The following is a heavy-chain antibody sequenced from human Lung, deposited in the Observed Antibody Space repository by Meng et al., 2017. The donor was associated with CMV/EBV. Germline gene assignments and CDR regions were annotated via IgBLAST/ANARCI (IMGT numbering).Heavy chain of an antibody. CDR2: VTGGGGST. D-gene: IGHD2-2*01. J-gene: IGHJ4*01. Sequence: GGSLRLXXAASGFTFSSYAMTWVRQAPGKGLEWVSVVTGGGGSTYYADSVKGRFTISRDNSENALYLQMNSLRVEDTAIYYCAKGNAEYCSGARCYAFDYWGQRTXVTVAS. CDR3: AKGNAEYCSGARCYAFDY. V-gene: IGHV3-23*01. CDR1: GFTFSSYA.